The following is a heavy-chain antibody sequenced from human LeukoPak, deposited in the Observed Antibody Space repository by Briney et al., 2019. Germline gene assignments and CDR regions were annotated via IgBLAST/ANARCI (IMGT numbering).Heavy chain of an antibody. CDR2: IWYDGSNK. Sequence: GGSLRLSCAASGFTFSSYGMHWVRQAPGKGLEWVAVIWYDGSNKYYADSVKGRFTISRDNSKNTLYLQMYSLRAEDTAVYYCARDNMVRGVIIAGTDYWGQGTLVTVSS. J-gene: IGHJ4*02. D-gene: IGHD3-10*01. V-gene: IGHV3-33*01. CDR3: ARDNMVRGVIIAGTDY. CDR1: GFTFSSYG.